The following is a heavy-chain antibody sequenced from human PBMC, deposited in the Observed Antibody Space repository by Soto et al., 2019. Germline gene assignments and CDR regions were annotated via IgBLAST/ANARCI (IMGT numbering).Heavy chain of an antibody. J-gene: IGHJ4*02. D-gene: IGHD3-10*01. CDR2: INAGNGNT. V-gene: IGHV1-3*01. CDR3: ARDYYGSGSYFDY. CDR1: GYTFTSYA. Sequence: GASVNVSCKASGYTFTSYAMHWVRQAPGQRLEWMGWINAGNGNTKYSQKFQGRVTITRDTSASTAYMELSSLRSEDTAVYYCARDYYGSGSYFDYWGQGTLVTVSS.